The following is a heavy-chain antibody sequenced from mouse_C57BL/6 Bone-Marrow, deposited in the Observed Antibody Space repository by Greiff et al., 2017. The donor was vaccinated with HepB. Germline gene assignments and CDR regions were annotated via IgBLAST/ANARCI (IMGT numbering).Heavy chain of an antibody. CDR3: ARLYESY. CDR2: IDPSDSYT. Sequence: QVQLKQPGAELVMPGASVKLSCKASGYTFTSYWMHWVKQSPGQGLEWIGEIDPSDSYTNYNQKFKGKSTLTVDKSSSTAYMQLSSLTSEDSAVYYCARLYESYWGQGTTLTVSS. J-gene: IGHJ2*01. CDR1: GYTFTSYW. V-gene: IGHV1-69*01. D-gene: IGHD2-3*01.